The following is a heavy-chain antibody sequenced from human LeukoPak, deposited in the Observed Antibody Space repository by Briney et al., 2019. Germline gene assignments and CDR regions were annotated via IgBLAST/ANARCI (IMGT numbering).Heavy chain of an antibody. V-gene: IGHV3-74*01. Sequence: GGSLRLSCAASGVTFSRYWMHWVRQAPGKGLVWVSRIKSDGSTNYADSVKGRFTISRDNAKNTVSLQMNSLRAEDTGVYYCARAPAKIGGYYPEYFRHWGQGTLVTVSS. CDR1: GVTFSRYW. CDR2: IKSDGST. J-gene: IGHJ1*01. D-gene: IGHD3-22*01. CDR3: ARAPAKIGGYYPEYFRH.